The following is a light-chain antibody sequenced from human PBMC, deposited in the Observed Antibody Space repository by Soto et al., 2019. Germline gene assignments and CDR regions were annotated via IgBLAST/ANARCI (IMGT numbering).Light chain of an antibody. Sequence: DSQMTQCPSTLSASIGHRVTITCRASQSISSWLAWYQQKPGKAPKLLISKAPTLQSCGPPRFSGSGSGTEFTLTISSLQPDDFATYDCQRYESYPMTFGGGTKVEIK. CDR2: KAP. V-gene: IGKV1-5*03. CDR3: QRYESYPMT. CDR1: QSISSW. J-gene: IGKJ4*01.